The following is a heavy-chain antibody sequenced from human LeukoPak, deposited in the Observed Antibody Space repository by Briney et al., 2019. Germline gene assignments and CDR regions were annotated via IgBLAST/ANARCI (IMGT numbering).Heavy chain of an antibody. J-gene: IGHJ4*02. CDR2: INPYNGDT. V-gene: IGHV1-18*01. CDR3: ARDRNNGDFFFDY. Sequence: ASVKVSCKASGYTFTSYGISWVRQTPGQGLEWMGWINPYNGDTNYAQKFQGRVTLTADTSTRTAYVELKNLTSDDTAVYYCARDRNNGDFFFDYWGQGTLVTVSS. D-gene: IGHD1/OR15-1a*01. CDR1: GYTFTSYG.